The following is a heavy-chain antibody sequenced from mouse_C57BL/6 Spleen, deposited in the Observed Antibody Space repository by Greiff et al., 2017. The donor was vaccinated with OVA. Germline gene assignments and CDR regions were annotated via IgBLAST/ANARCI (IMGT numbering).Heavy chain of an antibody. CDR1: GFSLNTSGMG. CDR3: ARRGGKTTVAGWYFDV. CDR2: IYWDDDK. D-gene: IGHD1-1*01. Sequence: VTLKVSGPGILQSSQTLSLTCSFSGFSLNTSGMGVSWIRQPSGKGLEWLAHIYWDDDKRYNPSLKSRLTISKDTSRNQVCLKITSVDTADTATYYCARRGGKTTVAGWYFDVWGTGTTVTVSS. V-gene: IGHV8-12*01. J-gene: IGHJ1*03.